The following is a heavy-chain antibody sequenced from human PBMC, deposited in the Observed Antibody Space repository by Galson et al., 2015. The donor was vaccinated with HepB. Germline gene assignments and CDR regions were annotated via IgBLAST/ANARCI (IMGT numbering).Heavy chain of an antibody. CDR2: IWYDGSFE. J-gene: IGHJ6*03. CDR3: ARGGGNYYYYMGV. Sequence: SLRLSCAASGFTFSTHGMHWVRQAPGKGLEWVAVIWYDGSFEYYADSVKGRFTISRDNSKNTLYLQMNSLRAEDTAVYYCARGGGNYYYYMGVWGKGTTVTVSS. CDR1: GFTFSTHG. V-gene: IGHV3-33*01. D-gene: IGHD6-25*01.